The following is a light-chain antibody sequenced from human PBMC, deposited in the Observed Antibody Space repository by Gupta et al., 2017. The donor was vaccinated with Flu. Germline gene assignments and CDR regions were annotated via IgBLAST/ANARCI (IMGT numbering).Light chain of an antibody. V-gene: IGKV1-5*03. CDR2: KAS. CDR3: QQYNSYWS. CDR1: QSVGSH. J-gene: IGKJ1*01. Sequence: VGERVTITCRASQSVGSHLTWYQQKPGKPPTMLIYKASILENGVPSRFSGSGSGTEFTLTISSLQPDDFATYCCQQYNSYWSFGQGTKVEIK.